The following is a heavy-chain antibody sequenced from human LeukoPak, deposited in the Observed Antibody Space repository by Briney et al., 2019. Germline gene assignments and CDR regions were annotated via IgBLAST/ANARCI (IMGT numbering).Heavy chain of an antibody. CDR3: AKDSSRGSGWYSPVDD. CDR1: GFTFSSYA. V-gene: IGHV3-23*01. CDR2: ISSSGGST. Sequence: PGGSLRLSCAASGFTFSSYAMSWVRQAPGKGLEWVSAISSSGGSTYYAHSVKGRFTISRDNSKNTLYLQMNSLTAEDTAVYYCAKDSSRGSGWYSPVDDSGQGTLVTGSS. J-gene: IGHJ4*02. D-gene: IGHD6-19*01.